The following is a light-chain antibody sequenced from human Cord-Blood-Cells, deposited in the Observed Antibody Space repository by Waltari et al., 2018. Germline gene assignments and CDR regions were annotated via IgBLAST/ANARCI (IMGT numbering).Light chain of an antibody. V-gene: IGLV2-14*01. CDR3: SSYTSSSTPVV. CDR1: SSDVGGYNY. J-gene: IGLJ2*01. Sequence: QSALTQPASVSGSPGQSITISCTGTSSDVGGYNYVSWDQQHPGKAPKLMIYEVSNRPSGVSNRFSRSKSGNTASLTISGLQAEDEADYYCSSYTSSSTPVVFGGGTKLTVL. CDR2: EVS.